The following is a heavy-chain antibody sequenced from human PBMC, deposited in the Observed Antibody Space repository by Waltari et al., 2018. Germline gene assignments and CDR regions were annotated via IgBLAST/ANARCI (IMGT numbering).Heavy chain of an antibody. CDR1: GFSPSTFG. V-gene: IGHV3-33*06. CDR2: TWFDGSKT. CDR3: AKDAFGNTYLDH. D-gene: IGHD3-10*01. J-gene: IGHJ5*02. Sequence: QVQLVESGGGVVQPGMSLRLSCAASGFSPSTFGMHWVRQAPGKGLEWVALTWFDGSKTYYADSVRGRFTISRDNSKNTLYLDINTLRVDDTAIYYCAKDAFGNTYLDHWGQGTLVTVSS.